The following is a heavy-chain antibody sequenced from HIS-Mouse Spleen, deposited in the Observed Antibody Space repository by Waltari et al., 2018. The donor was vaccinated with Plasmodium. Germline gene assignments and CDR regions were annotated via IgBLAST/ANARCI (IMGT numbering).Heavy chain of an antibody. CDR3: ARLYYDFWSGYYPYGMDV. J-gene: IGHJ6*02. D-gene: IGHD3-3*01. Sequence: VQLVESGGGVVQPGRSVRLSCAASGFTFSSYAMHWVSQAPGKGLEWVAVISYDGSNKYYADSVKGRFTISRDNSKNTLYLQMNSLRAEDTAVYYCARLYYDFWSGYYPYGMDVWGQGTTVTVSS. V-gene: IGHV3-30*04. CDR2: ISYDGSNK. CDR1: GFTFSSYA.